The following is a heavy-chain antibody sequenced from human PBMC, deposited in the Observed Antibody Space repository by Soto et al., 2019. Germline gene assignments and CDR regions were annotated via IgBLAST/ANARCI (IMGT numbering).Heavy chain of an antibody. Sequence: SETLSLTCTVSGGSISSGGYYWSWIRQHPGKGLEWIGYIYYSGSTYYNPSLKSRVTISVDTSKNQFSLKLSSVTAADTAVYYCARDNVYGSGSYKSFDYWGQGTLVTVSS. CDR2: IYYSGST. CDR3: ARDNVYGSGSYKSFDY. CDR1: GGSISSGGYY. V-gene: IGHV4-31*03. D-gene: IGHD3-10*01. J-gene: IGHJ4*02.